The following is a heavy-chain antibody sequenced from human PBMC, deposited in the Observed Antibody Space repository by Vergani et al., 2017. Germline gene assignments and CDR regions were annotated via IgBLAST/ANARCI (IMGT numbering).Heavy chain of an antibody. V-gene: IGHV4-61*02. CDR1: GGSISSGSYY. D-gene: IGHD3-3*01. J-gene: IGHJ5*02. Sequence: QVQLQESGPGLVKPSQTLSLTCTVSGGSISSGSYYWSWIRQPAGKGLEWIGRIYTSGSTNYNPSLKSRVTMSVDTSKNQFSLKLSSVTAAGTAVYYCARGVYEFWSGYYRAGWFDPWGQGTLVTVSS. CDR2: IYTSGST. CDR3: ARGVYEFWSGYYRAGWFDP.